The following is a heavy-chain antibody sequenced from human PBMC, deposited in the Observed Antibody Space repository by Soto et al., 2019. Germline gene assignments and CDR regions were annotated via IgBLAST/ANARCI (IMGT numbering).Heavy chain of an antibody. D-gene: IGHD3-22*01. CDR1: GYTFTSYV. Sequence: ASVKVSCXASGYTFTSYVMHWVRQAPGQRLEWMGWINAGNGNTKYSQKFQGRVTITRDTSASTAYMELSSLRSEDTAVYYCAREPYYDSSGQIDYWGQGTLVTVSS. J-gene: IGHJ4*02. V-gene: IGHV1-3*01. CDR2: INAGNGNT. CDR3: AREPYYDSSGQIDY.